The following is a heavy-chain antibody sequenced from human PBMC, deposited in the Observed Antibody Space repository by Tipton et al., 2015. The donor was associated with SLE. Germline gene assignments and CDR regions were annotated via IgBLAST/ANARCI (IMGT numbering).Heavy chain of an antibody. Sequence: TLSLTSTVSGGSISGYYWSWIRQPAGKGLEWIGRIYSSGSTIYNPSLKSRLTLSLDTSKNQFSLRLNSVTAADTAVYYCARGGGSYYDYWGQGTLVTVSS. J-gene: IGHJ4*02. CDR3: ARGGGSYYDY. D-gene: IGHD1-26*01. CDR1: GGSISGYY. V-gene: IGHV4-4*07. CDR2: IYSSGST.